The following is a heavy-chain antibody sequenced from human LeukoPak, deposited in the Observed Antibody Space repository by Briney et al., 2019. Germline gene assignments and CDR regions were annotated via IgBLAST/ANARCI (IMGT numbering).Heavy chain of an antibody. CDR1: GYTFTSYG. D-gene: IGHD4-23*01. CDR2: IIPIFGTA. V-gene: IGHV1-69*13. J-gene: IGHJ4*02. CDR3: ARGWLAETAVVTPYNY. Sequence: SVKVSCKASGYTFTSYGISWVRQAPGQGLEWMGGIIPIFGTANYAEKFQGRVTITADESTSTAYMELSSLRSEDAAVYYCARGWLAETAVVTPYNYWGQGTLVTVSS.